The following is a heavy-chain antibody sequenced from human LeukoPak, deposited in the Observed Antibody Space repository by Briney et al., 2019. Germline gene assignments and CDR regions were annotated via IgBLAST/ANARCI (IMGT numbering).Heavy chain of an antibody. CDR1: GNYW. V-gene: IGHV3-74*01. J-gene: IGHJ4*02. D-gene: IGHD1-26*01. Sequence: GGSLRLSCAASGNYWMHWVRQAPGKGLVWVSHINSDGSWTGYADSVKGRFTISKDNAKNTVYLQMNNLRAEDTAVYYRAKGGSRHADYWGQGTLVTVSS. CDR3: AKGGSRHADY. CDR2: INSDGSWT.